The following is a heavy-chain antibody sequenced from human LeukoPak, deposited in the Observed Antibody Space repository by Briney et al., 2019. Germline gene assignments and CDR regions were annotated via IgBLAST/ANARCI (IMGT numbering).Heavy chain of an antibody. D-gene: IGHD3-22*01. V-gene: IGHV3-23*01. CDR2: ISGSGGST. CDR1: GFTFSSYA. CDR3: AKGGYYDSSGYSEFDP. J-gene: IGHJ5*02. Sequence: GGSLRLSCAASGFTFSSYAMSWVRQAPGKGLEWVSAISGSGGSTYYADSVKGRFTISRDNSNKTLYLKMNSLRAEDTAVYYCAKGGYYDSSGYSEFDPWGQGTLVTVSS.